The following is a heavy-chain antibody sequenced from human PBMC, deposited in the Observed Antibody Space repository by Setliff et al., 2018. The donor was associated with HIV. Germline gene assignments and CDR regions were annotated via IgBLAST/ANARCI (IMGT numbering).Heavy chain of an antibody. D-gene: IGHD6-19*01. CDR3: AREVPLGIAGGGILGYFDS. CDR1: GDFISSYY. V-gene: IGHV4-59*12. CDR2: MYYTGST. J-gene: IGHJ4*02. Sequence: SETLSLTCTVSGDFISSYYWSWIRQPPGKGLEYIGYMYYTGSTNYNPSLKSRVTISVDTSKDQSSLKLNSVTAADTAVYYCAREVPLGIAGGGILGYFDSWGQGTLVTVSS.